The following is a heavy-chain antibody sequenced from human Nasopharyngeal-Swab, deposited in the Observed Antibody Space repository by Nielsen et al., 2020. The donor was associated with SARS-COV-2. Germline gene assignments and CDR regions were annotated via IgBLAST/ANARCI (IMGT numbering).Heavy chain of an antibody. CDR3: ARALGNYYGMDV. CDR2: ISYDGSKT. J-gene: IGHJ6*02. Sequence: GESLKISCAASGFTFNDYALHWVRQAPGKGLEWVAVISYDGSKTYYADSVKGRFTISRDNAKNSLYLQMNSLRAEDTAVYYCARALGNYYGMDVWGQGTTVTVSS. V-gene: IGHV3-30-3*01. CDR1: GFTFNDYA.